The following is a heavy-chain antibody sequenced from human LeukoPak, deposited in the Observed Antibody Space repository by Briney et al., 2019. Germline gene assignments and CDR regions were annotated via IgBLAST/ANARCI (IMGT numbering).Heavy chain of an antibody. CDR3: ARAVGSFDWLPLFDY. CDR1: GGSFSGYY. CDR2: INHSGRT. Sequence: SETLSLTCAVYGGSFSGYYWSWIRQPPGKGLEWIGEINHSGRTYYNPSLKSRVTLSVNTSKKQFSLRLSSVTAADTAVYYCARAVGSFDWLPLFDYWGQGTLVTVSS. D-gene: IGHD3-9*01. V-gene: IGHV4-34*01. J-gene: IGHJ4*02.